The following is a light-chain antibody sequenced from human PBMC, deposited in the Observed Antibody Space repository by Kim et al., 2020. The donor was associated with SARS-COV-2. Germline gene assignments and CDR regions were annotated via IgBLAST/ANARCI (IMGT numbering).Light chain of an antibody. Sequence: QSALTQPASVSGSPGQSITISCTGTNNDFGGYTYVSWYQHQPGRAPKLLIYDVVKRPSGISDRFSGSKSGSTASLTISGLQSEDEGDYYCSSYSNSDTPSVAFGRGTQLTVL. CDR2: DVV. CDR1: NNDFGGYTY. CDR3: SSYSNSDTPSVA. V-gene: IGLV2-14*03. J-gene: IGLJ2*01.